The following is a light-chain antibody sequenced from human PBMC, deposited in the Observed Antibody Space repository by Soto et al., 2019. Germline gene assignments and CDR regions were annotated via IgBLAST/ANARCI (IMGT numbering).Light chain of an antibody. CDR3: MQPTHWPYT. Sequence: DAVMTQSPLSLSVTLGQPASISCRSSQSLVHSDGKTYLNWFHQRPGQSPRRLIYKVSNRDSGVPDRLSGIASGTDFTLKISRVEAEDVGVYYCMQPTHWPYTFGQGTKLEIK. CDR2: KVS. J-gene: IGKJ2*01. CDR1: QSLVHSDGKTY. V-gene: IGKV2-30*02.